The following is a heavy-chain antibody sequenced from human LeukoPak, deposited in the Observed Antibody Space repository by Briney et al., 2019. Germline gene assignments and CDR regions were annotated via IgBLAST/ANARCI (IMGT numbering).Heavy chain of an antibody. Sequence: ASVKVSCKASRGTFSSYTISWVRQAPGQGLEWMGRIIPILGIANYAQKFQGRVTITADKSTSTAYMELSSLRSEDTAVYYCARGGYSYGSYFDYWGRGTLVTVSS. CDR2: IIPILGIA. CDR3: ARGGYSYGSYFDY. V-gene: IGHV1-69*02. J-gene: IGHJ4*02. CDR1: RGTFSSYT. D-gene: IGHD5-18*01.